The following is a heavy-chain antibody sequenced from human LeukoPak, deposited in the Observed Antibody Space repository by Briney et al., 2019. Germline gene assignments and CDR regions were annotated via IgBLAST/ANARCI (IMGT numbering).Heavy chain of an antibody. Sequence: GASVKVSCKASGYTFTGYYMHWVRQAPGQGLEWMGWINPNSGGTNYAQKFQGRVTMTRDTSISTAYMELSRLRSDDTAVYYCARMDPYYYYGMDVWGQGTMVTVSS. V-gene: IGHV1-2*02. CDR2: INPNSGGT. CDR3: ARMDPYYYYGMDV. CDR1: GYTFTGYY. J-gene: IGHJ6*02. D-gene: IGHD3/OR15-3a*01.